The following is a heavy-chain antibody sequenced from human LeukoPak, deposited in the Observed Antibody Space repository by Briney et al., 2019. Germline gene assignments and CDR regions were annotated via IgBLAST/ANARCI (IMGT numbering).Heavy chain of an antibody. CDR1: GFTFSSYA. CDR2: ISGPGGST. Sequence: GGSLRLSCAASGFTFSSYAMSWVRQAPGRGLEWLSSISGPGGSTYYAASVQGRFAISRDSSKNTLYLHVDSLRAEDTALYYCATPTTYFYDSSGFDWGQGTLVTVSS. J-gene: IGHJ4*02. V-gene: IGHV3-23*01. CDR3: ATPTTYFYDSSGFD. D-gene: IGHD3-22*01.